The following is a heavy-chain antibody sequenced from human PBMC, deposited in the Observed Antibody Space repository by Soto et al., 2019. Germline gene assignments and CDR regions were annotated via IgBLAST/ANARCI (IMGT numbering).Heavy chain of an antibody. J-gene: IGHJ6*02. Sequence: GESLKISCKGSGYSFTSYWIGWVRQMPGKGLEWMGIIYPGDSDTRYSPSFQGQVTISADKSISTAYLQWSSLKASDTAMYYCARGYYDSSGYYGMDVWGQGTTVTVSS. CDR3: ARGYYDSSGYYGMDV. CDR1: GYSFTSYW. CDR2: IYPGDSDT. D-gene: IGHD3-22*01. V-gene: IGHV5-51*01.